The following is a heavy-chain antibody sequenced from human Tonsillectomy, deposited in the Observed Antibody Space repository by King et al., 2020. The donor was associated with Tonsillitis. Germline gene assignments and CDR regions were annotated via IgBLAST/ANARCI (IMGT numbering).Heavy chain of an antibody. V-gene: IGHV3-30*18. CDR2: ILYEGSNE. Sequence: VQLVESGGGVVQPGRSLRLSCAASGFTFSSYGMHWVRQASGKELEWVAVILYEGSNEYYADSVKGRFTISRDNSKNTLYVQMNSLRAEDTAVYYCAKDSSSSQYYLDDWGQGTLVTVSA. J-gene: IGHJ4*02. CDR1: GFTFSSYG. D-gene: IGHD6-6*01. CDR3: AKDSSSSQYYLDD.